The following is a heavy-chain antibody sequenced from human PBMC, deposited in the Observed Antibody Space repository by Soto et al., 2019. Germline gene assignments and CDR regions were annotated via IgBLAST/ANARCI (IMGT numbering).Heavy chain of an antibody. Sequence: SETLSLTCTVSGVSISSYYWNWVRQPPGRGLEWIGYIYYSGSTNYNPSLKSRVTISVDTSKNQFSLKLSSVTAADTAVYYCARRPGYGNAFDHWGQGTLVTVSS. CDR3: ARRPGYGNAFDH. V-gene: IGHV4-59*08. CDR1: GVSISSYY. D-gene: IGHD5-12*01. CDR2: IYYSGST. J-gene: IGHJ4*02.